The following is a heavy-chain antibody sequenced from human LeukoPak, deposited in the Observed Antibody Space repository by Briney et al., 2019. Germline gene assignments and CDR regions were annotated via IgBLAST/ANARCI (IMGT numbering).Heavy chain of an antibody. J-gene: IGHJ4*02. CDR2: ISGSGGNT. D-gene: IGHD4-11*01. CDR1: GFTFSSYA. V-gene: IGHV3-23*01. CDR3: AKQSGENSNYDY. Sequence: GASLRLSCAASGFTFSSYAMSWVRQAPGKGLGWVSGISGSGGNTYYADSVKGRFTISRDNSKNTLYLQMNSLRAEDTAVYYCAKQSGENSNYDYWGQGTLVTVSS.